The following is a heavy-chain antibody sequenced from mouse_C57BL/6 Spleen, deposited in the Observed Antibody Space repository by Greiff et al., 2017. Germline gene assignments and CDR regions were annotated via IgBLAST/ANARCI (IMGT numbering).Heavy chain of an antibody. D-gene: IGHD1-1*01. CDR1: GYTFTSYW. CDR2: IDPSDSYT. CDR3: ARGPHYYGSRYYAMDD. Sequence: VQLQQPGAELVRPGTSVKLSCKASGYTFTSYWMHWVKQRPGQGLEWIGVIDPSDSYTNYNQKFKGKATLTVDTSSSTAYMQLSSLTSEDSAVYYCARGPHYYGSRYYAMDDWGQGTSVTVSS. V-gene: IGHV1-59*01. J-gene: IGHJ4*01.